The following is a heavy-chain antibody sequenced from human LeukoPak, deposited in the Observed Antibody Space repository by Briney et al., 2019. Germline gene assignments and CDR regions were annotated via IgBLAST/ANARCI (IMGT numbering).Heavy chain of an antibody. D-gene: IGHD6-19*01. CDR1: GGTFISYA. CDR2: IIPIFGTA. V-gene: IGHV1-69*06. J-gene: IGHJ3*02. CDR3: ARPGVAVAGTGLHAFDI. Sequence: EASVKVSFKASGGTFISYAISWVGQAPGQGLEWMGGIIPIFGTANYAQKFQGRVTITADKSTTTASMDLSSLRSEDTAVYYCARPGVAVAGTGLHAFDIWGQGTMVTVSS.